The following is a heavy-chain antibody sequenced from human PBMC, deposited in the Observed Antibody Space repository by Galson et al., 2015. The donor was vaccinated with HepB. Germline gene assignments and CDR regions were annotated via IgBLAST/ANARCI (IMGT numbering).Heavy chain of an antibody. CDR1: EFTFSSYW. D-gene: IGHD3-10*01. J-gene: IGHJ6*02. V-gene: IGHV3-7*03. CDR2: INPDGSEK. CDR3: ARRISLVRGIITKPDYYYGMDV. Sequence: SLRLSCAAPEFTFSSYWMNWVRQAPGKGLEWVANINPDGSEKYYVASLKGRFTISRDNAKNSLYLQMDSLRAEDTAVYYCARRISLVRGIITKPDYYYGMDVGGQGTTVTVAS.